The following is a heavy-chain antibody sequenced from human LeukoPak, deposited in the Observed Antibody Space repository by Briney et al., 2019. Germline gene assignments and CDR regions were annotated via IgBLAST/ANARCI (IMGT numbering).Heavy chain of an antibody. J-gene: IGHJ4*02. D-gene: IGHD6-19*01. Sequence: GGSLRLSCAASGFTFSSYGMHWVRQAPGKGLEWVAVISYDGSDKYYADSVKGRFTISRDNSKNTLYLQMNSLRAEDTAEYSCAKDAFSSGWELFDYWGQGTLVTVSS. CDR1: GFTFSSYG. V-gene: IGHV3-30*18. CDR2: ISYDGSDK. CDR3: AKDAFSSGWELFDY.